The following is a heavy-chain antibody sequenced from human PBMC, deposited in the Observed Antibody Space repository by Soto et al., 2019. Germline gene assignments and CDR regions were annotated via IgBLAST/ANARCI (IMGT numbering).Heavy chain of an antibody. D-gene: IGHD3-10*01. Sequence: QVQLQASGPGLVKPSQTLSLTCTVSGGSISSGGYDWIWILQHPGKGLEWIGYIYYSGSTYYNPSRKSRVTLSLDTSKNQFALKLSSVTAADTAVYYCARARDVWVGELLSHVEGYYGMDGWGQGTTVTVSS. CDR2: IYYSGST. CDR3: ARARDVWVGELLSHVEGYYGMDG. J-gene: IGHJ6*02. CDR1: GGSISSGGYD. V-gene: IGHV4-31*03.